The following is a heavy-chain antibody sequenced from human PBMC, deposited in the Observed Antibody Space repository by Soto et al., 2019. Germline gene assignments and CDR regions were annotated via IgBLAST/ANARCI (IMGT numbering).Heavy chain of an antibody. J-gene: IGHJ3*02. CDR1: GFTFSSYG. Sequence: GGSLRLSCAASGFTFSSYGMHWVRQAPGKRLEWVAGISYDGSNKYYADSVKGRFTISRDNSKNTRYLQMNSLRAEDTAVYYSAKPQYRSGGGGAFDIWGQGXMVTV. V-gene: IGHV3-30*18. D-gene: IGHD6-19*01. CDR2: ISYDGSNK. CDR3: AKPQYRSGGGGAFDI.